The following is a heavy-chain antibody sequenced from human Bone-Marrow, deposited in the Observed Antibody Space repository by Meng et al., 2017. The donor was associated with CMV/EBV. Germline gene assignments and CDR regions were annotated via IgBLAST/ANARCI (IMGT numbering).Heavy chain of an antibody. D-gene: IGHD6-6*01. CDR1: GFRFIDYT. CDR2: ISPESSQI. CDR3: ASWGQLVDYYGMDV. J-gene: IGHJ6*02. V-gene: IGHV3-21*01. Sequence: GGSLRLSCAASGFRFIDYTLTWVRQAPGKGLEWVSSISPESSQIYYADSVKGRFTISREDAKNSLFLQMNSLRAEDTAVYYCASWGQLVDYYGMDVWGQGTTVTVSS.